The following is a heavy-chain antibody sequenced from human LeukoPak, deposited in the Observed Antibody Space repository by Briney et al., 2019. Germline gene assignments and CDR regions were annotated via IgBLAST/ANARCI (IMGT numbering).Heavy chain of an antibody. CDR2: INPNSGGT. Sequence: ASVKVSCKASGYTFTGYYMHWVRQAPGQGLEWMGWINPNSGGTNYAQKFQGRVTMTRDTSISTAYMELSRLRSDDTAVYYCARGDGLRYFDWLLPTYYMDVWGKGTTVTVSS. V-gene: IGHV1-2*02. CDR1: GYTFTGYY. D-gene: IGHD3-9*01. J-gene: IGHJ6*03. CDR3: ARGDGLRYFDWLLPTYYMDV.